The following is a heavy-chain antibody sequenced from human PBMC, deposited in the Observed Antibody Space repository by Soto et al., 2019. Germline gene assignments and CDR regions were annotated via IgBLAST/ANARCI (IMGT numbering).Heavy chain of an antibody. D-gene: IGHD2-21*02. CDR3: ARAHVTAISDPYYFDY. CDR1: GYTFTSYY. V-gene: IGHV1-46*01. CDR2: INPSGGST. J-gene: IGHJ4*02. Sequence: ASVKVSCKASGYTFTSYYMHWVRQAPGQGLEWMGIINPSGGSTSYAQKFQGRVTMTRDTSTSTVYMELSSLRSEDTAVYYCARAHVTAISDPYYFDYWGQGTLVTVSS.